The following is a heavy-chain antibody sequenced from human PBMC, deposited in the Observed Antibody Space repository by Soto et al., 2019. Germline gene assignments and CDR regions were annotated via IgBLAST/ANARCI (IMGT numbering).Heavy chain of an antibody. CDR3: AKSRITFGGVIDHFDY. CDR1: GGSISSGGYY. V-gene: IGHV4-31*03. Sequence: SETLSLTCTVSGGSISSGGYYWSWIRQHPGKGLEWIGYIYYSGSTYYNPSLKSRVTISVDTSKNQFSLKLSSVTAADTAVYYCAKSRITFGGVIDHFDYWGQGTLVTVSS. J-gene: IGHJ4*02. D-gene: IGHD3-16*02. CDR2: IYYSGST.